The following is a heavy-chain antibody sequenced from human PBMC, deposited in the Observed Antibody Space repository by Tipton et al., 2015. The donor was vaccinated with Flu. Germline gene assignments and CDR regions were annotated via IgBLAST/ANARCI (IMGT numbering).Heavy chain of an antibody. D-gene: IGHD3-10*02. Sequence: TLSLTCTVSSAPIRSTNYFCAWIRQPPGKRLELIGSIYPSGTTYYNPSLKSRVTISVDTSKSQFSLKLRSVTAADTAVYYCARLSYYDVDLKNFYFDYWGQGTLVTVSS. CDR3: ARLSYYDVDLKNFYFDY. J-gene: IGHJ4*02. CDR2: IYPSGTT. CDR1: SAPIRSTNYF. V-gene: IGHV4-39*01.